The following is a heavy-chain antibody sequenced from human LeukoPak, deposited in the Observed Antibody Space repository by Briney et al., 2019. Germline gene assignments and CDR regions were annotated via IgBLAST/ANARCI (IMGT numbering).Heavy chain of an antibody. CDR2: TYYRSTKWYN. V-gene: IGHV6-1*01. CDR1: GESVSSNSAA. J-gene: IGHJ4*02. Sequence: SQTLSLTFAISGESVSSNSAAWIWVRQSPSRGLEWLGRTYYRSTKWYNDYAISVKSRITISPDTSKNQFSLQLNSVTPEDTAVYYCARDLSTGTAMVEDQFDYWGQGTLVTVSS. CDR3: ARDLSTGTAMVEDQFDY. D-gene: IGHD5-18*01.